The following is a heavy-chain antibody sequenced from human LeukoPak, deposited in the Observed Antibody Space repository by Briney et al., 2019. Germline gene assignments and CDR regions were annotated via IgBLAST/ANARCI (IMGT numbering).Heavy chain of an antibody. J-gene: IGHJ6*02. V-gene: IGHV4-39*07. CDR3: AGYGGYYYYYGMDV. CDR1: GGSISSSSYY. Sequence: PSETLSLTCTVSGGSISSSSYYWGWIRQPPGKGLEWIGSIYYSGGTYYNPSLKSRVTISVDTSKNQFSLKLSSVTAADTAVYYCAGYGGYYYYYGMDVWGQGTTVIVSS. D-gene: IGHD4/OR15-4a*01. CDR2: IYYSGGT.